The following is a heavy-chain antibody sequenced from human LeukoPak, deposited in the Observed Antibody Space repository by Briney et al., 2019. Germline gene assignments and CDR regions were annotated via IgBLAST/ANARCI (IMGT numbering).Heavy chain of an antibody. J-gene: IGHJ4*02. CDR1: GGSISSYY. D-gene: IGHD6-19*01. CDR3: ARFNRNSSGWIDY. CDR2: MFYSGSS. Sequence: SETLSLTCTVSGGSISSYYWTWIRQPPGKGLEWIGYMFYSGSSNYNPSLRSRVTISVDTSKNQISLKLSSVTAADTAVYYCARFNRNSSGWIDYWGQGTMVTVSS. V-gene: IGHV4-59*01.